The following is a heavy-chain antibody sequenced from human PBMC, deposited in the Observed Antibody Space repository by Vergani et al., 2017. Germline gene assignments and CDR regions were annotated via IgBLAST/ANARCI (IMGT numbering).Heavy chain of an antibody. CDR1: GFTFSSYG. CDR2: ITGSGGST. CDR3: ARNIKPDY. Sequence: EVQLLESGGSLVQPGGSLRLSCAASGFTFSSYGMNWVRQAPGKGLEWVSGITGSGGSTYYADSVKDRFTISRDNSKNTVYLQMYSLRAEDTAVYYCARNIKPDYWGQGTLVTVSS. V-gene: IGHV3-23*01. J-gene: IGHJ4*02.